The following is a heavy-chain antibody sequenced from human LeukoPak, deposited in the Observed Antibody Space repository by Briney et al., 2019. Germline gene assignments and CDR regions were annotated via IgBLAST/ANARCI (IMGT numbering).Heavy chain of an antibody. J-gene: IGHJ4*02. V-gene: IGHV1-2*02. D-gene: IGHD5-12*01. CDR1: GYTFTGYY. CDR2: INPNSGGT. CDR3: ARGYGYSGYVSY. Sequence: ASVKVSCKASGYTFTGYYMHWVRQAPGQGLEWMGWINPNSGGTNYAQKFQGRVTMTRNTSISTAYMELSSLRSEDTAVYYCARGYGYSGYVSYWGQGTLVTVSS.